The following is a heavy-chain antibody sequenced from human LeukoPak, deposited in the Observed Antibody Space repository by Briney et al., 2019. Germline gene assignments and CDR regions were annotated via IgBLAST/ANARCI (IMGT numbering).Heavy chain of an antibody. CDR1: GGTFSSYS. CDR2: IMPLFNTA. Sequence: SVKVSCKASGGTFSSYSITWVRQAPGQGREWMGGIMPLFNTANYAQQFQGRVTITTDESTSTAYMELSSLRFEDTAMYYCARVDRYHYYLDVWGKGTTVTVSS. J-gene: IGHJ6*03. V-gene: IGHV1-69*05. CDR3: ARVDRYHYYLDV.